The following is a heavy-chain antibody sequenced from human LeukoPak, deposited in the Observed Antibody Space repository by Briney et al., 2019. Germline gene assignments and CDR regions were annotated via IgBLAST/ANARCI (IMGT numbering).Heavy chain of an antibody. CDR2: ISVSGNT. Sequence: GGSLRLSCAASGFTLSSYAMSWVRQGPGKGLEWVSAISVSGNTYHADSVKGRFTISRDSYKNTLYLQMNSLRAEDTAVYYCAKWARYCTNGVCYYFDYWGQGTLVTVSS. J-gene: IGHJ4*02. D-gene: IGHD2-8*01. CDR1: GFTLSSYA. CDR3: AKWARYCTNGVCYYFDY. V-gene: IGHV3-23*01.